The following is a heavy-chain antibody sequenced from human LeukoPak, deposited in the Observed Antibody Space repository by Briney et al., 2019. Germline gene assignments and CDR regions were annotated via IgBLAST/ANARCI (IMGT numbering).Heavy chain of an antibody. CDR2: IYSGGST. D-gene: IGHD3-10*01. CDR1: GFTVSSNY. CDR3: ASGSGSYRTPYYYMDV. Sequence: RPGGSLRLSCAASGFTVSSNYMSWVRQAPGKGLEWVSVIYSGGSTYYADSVKGRFTISRDNSKNTLYLQMNSLRAEDTAVYYCASGSGSYRTPYYYMDVWGTGTTVTVSS. V-gene: IGHV3-53*01. J-gene: IGHJ6*03.